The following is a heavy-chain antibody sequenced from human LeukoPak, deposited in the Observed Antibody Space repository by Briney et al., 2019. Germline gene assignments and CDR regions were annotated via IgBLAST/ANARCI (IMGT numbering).Heavy chain of an antibody. V-gene: IGHV4-59*01. CDR1: GGSISSYY. D-gene: IGHD4-17*01. J-gene: IGHJ3*02. CDR3: ARELGPVYGDYPRDAFDI. CDR2: IYYSGST. Sequence: PSETLSLTCTVSGGSISSYYWSWIRQPPGKGLEWIGYIYYSGSTNYKPSLKSRVTISVDTSKNQFSLKLSSVTAADTAVYYCARELGPVYGDYPRDAFDIWGQGTMVTVSS.